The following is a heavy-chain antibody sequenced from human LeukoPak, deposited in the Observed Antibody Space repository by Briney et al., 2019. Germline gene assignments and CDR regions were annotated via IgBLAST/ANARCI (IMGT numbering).Heavy chain of an antibody. J-gene: IGHJ4*02. CDR1: GFTFSYYY. CDR2: ISGSGGNT. CDR3: AKGSSSWYAIFDY. Sequence: PGGSLRLSCAASGFTFSYYYMSWVRQAPGKGLEWVSAISGSGGNTYYADSVKGRFTTSRDNSKNTLYLQMNSLRAEDTAVYYCAKGSSSWYAIFDYWGQGTLVTVSS. D-gene: IGHD6-13*01. V-gene: IGHV3-23*01.